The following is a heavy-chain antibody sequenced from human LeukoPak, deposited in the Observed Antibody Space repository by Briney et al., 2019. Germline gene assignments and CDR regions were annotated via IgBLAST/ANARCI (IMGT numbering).Heavy chain of an antibody. CDR3: ARIGYSSSSSDY. J-gene: IGHJ4*02. CDR1: GFTFSNYW. D-gene: IGHD6-6*01. Sequence: GGSRRLSCTASGFTFSNYWMSWVRQAPGKGLEWVANINQDGSEKYYVDSMKGRFTISRDNAKNSVYLQMSSPRVDDTAVYLCARIGYSSSSSDYWGQGTLATVSS. CDR2: INQDGSEK. V-gene: IGHV3-7*01.